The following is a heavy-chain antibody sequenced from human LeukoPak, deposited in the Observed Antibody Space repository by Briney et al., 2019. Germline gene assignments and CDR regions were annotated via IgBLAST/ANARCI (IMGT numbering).Heavy chain of an antibody. D-gene: IGHD5-24*01. Sequence: QPGGSMRLSCTASGFSFDDYTMHWVRLVPGKGLEWVSLISGDSDATYYAGSVKGRFTISRDNRKNSLYLQMNSLTKEDSALYFCGKDRLDGYNPIDSWGQGALVTVSP. V-gene: IGHV3-43*01. CDR1: GFSFDDYT. CDR2: ISGDSDAT. J-gene: IGHJ5*02. CDR3: GKDRLDGYNPIDS.